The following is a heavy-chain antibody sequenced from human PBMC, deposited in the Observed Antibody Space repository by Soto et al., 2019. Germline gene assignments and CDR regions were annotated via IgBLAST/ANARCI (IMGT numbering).Heavy chain of an antibody. Sequence: SETLSLTCAVYGGSFSGYYWSWIRQPPGKGLEWIGEINHSGSTNYNPSLKSRVTISVDTSKNQFSLKLSSMTAADTAVYYCARGLYYDYVWGSYRKFDPWGQGTLVTVSS. CDR3: ARGLYYDYVWGSYRKFDP. D-gene: IGHD3-16*02. J-gene: IGHJ5*02. CDR1: GGSFSGYY. V-gene: IGHV4-34*01. CDR2: INHSGST.